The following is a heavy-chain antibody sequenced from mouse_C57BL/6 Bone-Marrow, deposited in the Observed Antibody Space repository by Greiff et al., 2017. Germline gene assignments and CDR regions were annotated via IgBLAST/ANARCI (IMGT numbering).Heavy chain of an antibody. CDR3: ARYYYDSMDY. V-gene: IGHV1-81*01. J-gene: IGHJ4*01. Sequence: VQLMESGAELARPGASVKLSCKASGYTFTSYGISWVKQRTGQGLEWIGEIYPRSGNTYYNEKFKGKATLTADKSSSTAYMGLRSLTSEDSAVYFCARYYYDSMDYWGQGTSVTVSS. CDR2: IYPRSGNT. CDR1: GYTFTSYG. D-gene: IGHD2-4*01.